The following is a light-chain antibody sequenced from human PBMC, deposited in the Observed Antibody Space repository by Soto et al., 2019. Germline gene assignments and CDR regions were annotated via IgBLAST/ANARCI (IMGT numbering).Light chain of an antibody. CDR3: CSYAGSYDVV. Sequence: QSALTQPRSVSGSPGQSVTISCSGTSSDIGSYNYVFWYQQHPGKSPKLIIYDVFKRPSGVPDRFSASKSGNTASLTISGLQTEDEADYYCCSYAGSYDVVFGGGTKVTVL. V-gene: IGLV2-11*01. CDR1: SSDIGSYNY. CDR2: DVF. J-gene: IGLJ2*01.